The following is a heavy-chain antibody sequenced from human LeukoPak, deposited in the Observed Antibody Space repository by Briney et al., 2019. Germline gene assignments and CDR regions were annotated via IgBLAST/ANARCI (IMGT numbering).Heavy chain of an antibody. CDR1: GFTVSSNY. Sequence: GGSLRLSCAASGFTVSSNYMSWVRQAPGKGLEWVSGFSVSDKTTYYADSVKGRFIISRDNSENTLYLQIKSLRAEDTAVYYCAKDPSMYDGDYIIRWGQGTLVIVSS. V-gene: IGHV3-23*01. CDR2: FSVSDKTT. J-gene: IGHJ4*02. D-gene: IGHD4-17*01. CDR3: AKDPSMYDGDYIIR.